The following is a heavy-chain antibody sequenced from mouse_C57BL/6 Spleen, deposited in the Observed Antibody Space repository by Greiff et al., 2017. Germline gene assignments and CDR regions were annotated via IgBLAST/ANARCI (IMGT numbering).Heavy chain of an antibody. CDR3: VRDKDVYAMDY. CDR1: GYSFTGYY. Sequence: VQLQQSGPELVKPGASVKISCKASGYSFTGYYMNWVKQSPEKSLEWIGEINPSTGGTTYNQKFKAKATLTVDKSSSTAYMQLKSLTSEVSAVYYCVRDKDVYAMDYWGQGTSVTVSS. J-gene: IGHJ4*01. V-gene: IGHV1-42*01. CDR2: INPSTGGT.